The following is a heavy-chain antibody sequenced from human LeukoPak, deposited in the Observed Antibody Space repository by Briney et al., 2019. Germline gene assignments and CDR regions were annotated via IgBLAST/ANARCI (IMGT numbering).Heavy chain of an antibody. Sequence: GGSLRLPCAASGFTFSGSALHWVRQASGKGLEWVGRIRSTANGYATAYAASVKGRFTISRDDSKNTAYLQMDTLKTEDTAVYYCTGNYYGSGSYADFDYWGQGTLVTVSS. J-gene: IGHJ4*02. CDR1: GFTFSGSA. CDR2: IRSTANGYAT. V-gene: IGHV3-73*01. D-gene: IGHD3-10*01. CDR3: TGNYYGSGSYADFDY.